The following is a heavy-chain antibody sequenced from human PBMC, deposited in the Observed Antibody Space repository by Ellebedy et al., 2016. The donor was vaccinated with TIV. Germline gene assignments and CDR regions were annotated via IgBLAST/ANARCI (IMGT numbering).Heavy chain of an antibody. D-gene: IGHD5-24*01. Sequence: MPSETLSLTCTVSGGSLSSGDYYWNWIRQPPGKGLEWIAYVHDRGYTNYNPSLESRVAISLDTSKNQVSLKLTSVTAADTAVYYCAREGIDGYNYFDYWGRGTLVTVSS. CDR2: VHDRGYT. CDR3: AREGIDGYNYFDY. CDR1: GGSLSSGDYY. V-gene: IGHV4-61*08. J-gene: IGHJ4*02.